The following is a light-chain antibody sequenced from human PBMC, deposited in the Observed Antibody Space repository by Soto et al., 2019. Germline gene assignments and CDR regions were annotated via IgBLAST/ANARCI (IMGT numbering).Light chain of an antibody. CDR2: EVT. CDR1: SSDVGRYNF. J-gene: IGLJ1*01. V-gene: IGLV2-8*01. CDR3: SSLAADYNTHSL. Sequence: QSVLTQPPSASGSPGQSVTISCTGTSSDVGRYNFVSWYQQHPGKAPKLMIFEVTKRPSGVPDRFSGSKSGNTASLTVSGLQAEDEADYYCSSLAADYNTHSLFGTRPKVTVL.